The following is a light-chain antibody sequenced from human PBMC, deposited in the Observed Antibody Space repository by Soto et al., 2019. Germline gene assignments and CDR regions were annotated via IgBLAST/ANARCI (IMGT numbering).Light chain of an antibody. CDR1: ISDVGGYNY. CDR3: SSYTGSSTDV. V-gene: IGLV2-14*03. Sequence: QSALTQPASASGSPGQSITISCTGTISDVGGYNYVSWYQQHPGKAPKLMIFDVSNRPSGVSDRFSGSKSGYTASLTVSGLQAEDEADYYCSSYTGSSTDVFGTGTKLTVL. CDR2: DVS. J-gene: IGLJ1*01.